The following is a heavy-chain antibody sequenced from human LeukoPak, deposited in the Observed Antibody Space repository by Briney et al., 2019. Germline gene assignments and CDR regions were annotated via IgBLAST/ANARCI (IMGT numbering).Heavy chain of an antibody. J-gene: IGHJ5*02. D-gene: IGHD1-26*01. CDR3: AKSVGPGGSSYNWFDP. CDR1: GYTFTNYD. V-gene: IGHV1-8*01. Sequence: ASVKVSCKASGYTFTNYDINWVRQATGQGPEWMGWMNPNSGNTGCAQKFQGRVTMTRNTSISTAYMDLSSLKSEDTAVYYCAKSVGPGGSSYNWFDPWGQGTLVTVSS. CDR2: MNPNSGNT.